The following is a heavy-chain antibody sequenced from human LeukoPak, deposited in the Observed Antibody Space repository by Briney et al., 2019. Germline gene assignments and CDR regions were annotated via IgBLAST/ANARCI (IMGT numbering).Heavy chain of an antibody. J-gene: IGHJ4*02. CDR2: ISRSSSEI. D-gene: IGHD2-15*01. V-gene: IGHV3-21*05. CDR3: ARDQGRYCSGGSCSLFDY. Sequence: GGSLRLSCAASGFTLSSHTMNWVRQAPGKGLEWVSDISRSSSEIHYADSVTGRFTISRDNAKNSLYLQMNSLRAEDTAVYYCARDQGRYCSGGSCSLFDYWGQGTLVTVSS. CDR1: GFTLSSHT.